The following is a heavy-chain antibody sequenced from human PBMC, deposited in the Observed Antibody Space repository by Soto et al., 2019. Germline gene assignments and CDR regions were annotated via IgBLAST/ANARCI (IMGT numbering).Heavy chain of an antibody. CDR2: VNPSDSQT. CDR3: VRGHGWVDF. V-gene: IGHV5-10-1*01. D-gene: IGHD6-19*01. CDR1: GYIFTNNW. Sequence: PGESLKISCEASGYIFTNNWISWVRQVPGKGLEWMGRVNPSDSQTNYSPSFEGHVTISADKFTNAAHLQWSSLEASDNATYYRVRGHGWVDFWGQGTLVTVSS. J-gene: IGHJ4*02.